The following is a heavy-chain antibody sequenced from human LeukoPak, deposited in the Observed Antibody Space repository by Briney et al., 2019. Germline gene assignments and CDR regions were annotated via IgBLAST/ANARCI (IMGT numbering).Heavy chain of an antibody. J-gene: IGHJ4*02. CDR3: ARDKHYYDSSGYFWRYYFDY. CDR1: GGSISSGDYY. CDR2: IYYSGST. V-gene: IGHV4-30-4*08. Sequence: PSQTLSLTCTVSGGSISSGDYYWSWIRQPPGKGLEWIGYIYYSGSTYYNPSLKSRVTISVYTSKNQFSLKLSSVTAADTAVYYCARDKHYYDSSGYFWRYYFDYWGQGTLVTVSS. D-gene: IGHD3-22*01.